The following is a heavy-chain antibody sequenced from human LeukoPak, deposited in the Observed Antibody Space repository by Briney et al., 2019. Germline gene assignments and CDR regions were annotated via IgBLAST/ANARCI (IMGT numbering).Heavy chain of an antibody. CDR1: GFTFSSYA. CDR3: AKESGISWGYFDY. D-gene: IGHD6-6*01. Sequence: GGSLRLSCAPSGFTFSSYAMSLVRQAPGKGLEWVSVISGRDGSTYYADSVKGRFTISRDNSKNTLCLQMSNLRAEDTAVYYCAKESGISWGYFDYWGQGTLVTVSS. CDR2: ISGRDGST. V-gene: IGHV3-23*01. J-gene: IGHJ4*02.